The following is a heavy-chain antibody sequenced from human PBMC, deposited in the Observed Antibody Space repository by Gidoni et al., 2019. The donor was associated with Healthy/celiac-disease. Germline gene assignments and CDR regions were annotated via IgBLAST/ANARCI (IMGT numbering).Heavy chain of an antibody. CDR3: ARGRGDSSGYYYDDY. J-gene: IGHJ4*02. Sequence: QVQLQQWGAGLLKPSETLSLTCAVYGGSFSGYYWSWVRQPPGKGLEWIGEINHSGSTNYNPSLKSRVTISVDTSKNQFSLKLSSVTAADTAVYYCARGRGDSSGYYYDDYWGQGTLVTVSS. CDR1: GGSFSGYY. D-gene: IGHD3-22*01. CDR2: INHSGST. V-gene: IGHV4-34*01.